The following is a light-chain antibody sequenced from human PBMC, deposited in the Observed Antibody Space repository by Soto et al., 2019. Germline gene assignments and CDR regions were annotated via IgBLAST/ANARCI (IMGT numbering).Light chain of an antibody. CDR1: QDIRNY. V-gene: IGKV1-33*01. Sequence: DIPLTQSPSSLSASIGGRVTISCQASQDIRNYLNWYQQKPGKAPKLLIYDASNLETGVPSRFSGSGSGTDFSFTINSLQPEDIATYYCQQYDNLLTFGGGTKVEI. J-gene: IGKJ4*01. CDR3: QQYDNLLT. CDR2: DAS.